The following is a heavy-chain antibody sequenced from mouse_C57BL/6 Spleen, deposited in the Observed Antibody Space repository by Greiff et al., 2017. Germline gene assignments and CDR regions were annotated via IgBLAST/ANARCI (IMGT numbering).Heavy chain of an antibody. CDR2: ISSGSSTI. Sequence: EVQVVESGGGLVKPGGSLKLSCAASGFTFSDYGMHWVRQAPERGLEWVAYISSGSSTIYYADTVKGRFTISRDNAKNTLFLQMTSLRSEDTAMYYCARDDYYGSRYWGQGTTLTVSS. CDR3: ARDDYYGSRY. V-gene: IGHV5-17*01. J-gene: IGHJ2*01. D-gene: IGHD1-1*01. CDR1: GFTFSDYG.